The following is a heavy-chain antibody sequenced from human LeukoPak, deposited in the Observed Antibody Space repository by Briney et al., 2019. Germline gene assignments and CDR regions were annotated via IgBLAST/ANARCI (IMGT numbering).Heavy chain of an antibody. J-gene: IGHJ5*02. CDR2: ISGSGVST. V-gene: IGHV3-23*01. Sequence: GGSLRLSCAASGFTFSNYAMSWVRQAPGKGLELVSTISGSGVSTYYADSVTGRFTISRDNSKNTLYLQMNSLRAEDTAVYYCAKNKGVPAALPFDPWGQGTLVTVSS. CDR3: AKNKGVPAALPFDP. CDR1: GFTFSNYA. D-gene: IGHD2-2*01.